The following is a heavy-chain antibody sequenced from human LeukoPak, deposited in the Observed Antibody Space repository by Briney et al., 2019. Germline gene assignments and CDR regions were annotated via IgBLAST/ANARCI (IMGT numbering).Heavy chain of an antibody. CDR3: ARSGYCSSTSCYTPEWDFDY. Sequence: PSETLSLTCTGSGGSISSSSYYWGWIRQPPGKGLEWIGSIYYSGSTYYNPSLKSRVTISVDTSKNQFSLKLSSVTAADTAVYYCARSGYCSSTSCYTPEWDFDYWGQGTLVTVSS. D-gene: IGHD2-2*02. CDR2: IYYSGST. CDR1: GGSISSSSYY. J-gene: IGHJ4*02. V-gene: IGHV4-39*07.